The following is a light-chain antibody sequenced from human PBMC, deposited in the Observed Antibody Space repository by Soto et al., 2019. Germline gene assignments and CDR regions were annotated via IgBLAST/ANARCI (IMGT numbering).Light chain of an antibody. CDR1: QSVSSSY. CDR3: QHFGGSLPVT. J-gene: IGKJ5*01. V-gene: IGKV3-20*01. Sequence: EIVLTQSPGTLSLSPGEIATLSCSASQSVSSSYLAWYQQKPGQAPRLLIYGASSRATGIPDRFSGSGSGTDFTLTISRLEPEDFAVYYCQHFGGSLPVTFGQGTRLEIK. CDR2: GAS.